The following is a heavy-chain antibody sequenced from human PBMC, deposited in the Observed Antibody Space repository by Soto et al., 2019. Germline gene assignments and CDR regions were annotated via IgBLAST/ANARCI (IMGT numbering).Heavy chain of an antibody. CDR2: ISAYNGNT. CDR1: GYTFTSYG. Sequence: VQLVQSGAEVKKPGASVKVSCKASGYTFTSYGISWVRQAPGQGLEWMGWISAYNGNTNYAQKLQGRATMTTDTSTSTAYMELRSLRSDDTAVYYCATDVGYCSGGSCYQDAFDIWGQGTMVTVSS. V-gene: IGHV1-18*01. J-gene: IGHJ3*02. CDR3: ATDVGYCSGGSCYQDAFDI. D-gene: IGHD2-15*01.